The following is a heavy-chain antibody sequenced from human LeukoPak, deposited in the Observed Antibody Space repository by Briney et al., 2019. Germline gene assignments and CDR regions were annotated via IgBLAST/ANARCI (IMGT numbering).Heavy chain of an antibody. CDR3: ARRRAYYPFDP. D-gene: IGHD3-10*01. Sequence: SESRSLTCTVAGGSISRSSYYWGWIRQPPGKGLEWIGSIYYSGSTYYNPSLKSRVTISVDTAKNQLSLKLCSVTAADTAVYYCARRRAYYPFDPWGQGTLVTVSS. CDR2: IYYSGST. V-gene: IGHV4-39*01. CDR1: GGSISRSSYY. J-gene: IGHJ5*02.